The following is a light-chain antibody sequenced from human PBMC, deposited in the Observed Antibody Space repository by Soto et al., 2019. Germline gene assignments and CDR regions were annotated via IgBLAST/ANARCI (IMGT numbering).Light chain of an antibody. CDR1: SSNIGSNY. CDR3: ASWDDSLSGFVV. CDR2: RNS. J-gene: IGLJ2*01. V-gene: IGLV1-47*01. Sequence: QSVLTQPPSASGTPGQRVTISCSGSSSNIGSNYVFWYQQLPGTAPKVLMYRNSQRPSGVPDRFSGSKSGTSASLAISGLRSEDDADYDCASWDDSLSGFVVFGGGTKLTVL.